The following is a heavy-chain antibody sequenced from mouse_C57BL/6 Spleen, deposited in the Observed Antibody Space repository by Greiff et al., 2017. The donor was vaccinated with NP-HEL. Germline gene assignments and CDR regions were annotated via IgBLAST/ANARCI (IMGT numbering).Heavy chain of an antibody. Sequence: QVQLKQSGPGLVQPSQSLSITCTVSGFSLTSYGVHWVRQSPGKGLEWLGVIWSGGSTDYNAAFISRLSISKDNSKSQVFFKMNRLQADDTAIDYWARKKDWDGNYAMDYWGQGTSVTVSS. J-gene: IGHJ4*01. D-gene: IGHD4-1*01. CDR1: GFSLTSYG. V-gene: IGHV2-2*01. CDR2: IWSGGST. CDR3: ARKKDWDGNYAMDY.